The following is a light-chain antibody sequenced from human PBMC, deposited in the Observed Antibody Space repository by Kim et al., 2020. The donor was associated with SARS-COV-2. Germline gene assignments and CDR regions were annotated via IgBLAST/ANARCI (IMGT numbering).Light chain of an antibody. CDR2: LNSDGSH. J-gene: IGLJ3*02. V-gene: IGLV4-69*01. CDR3: QTWGTAFGV. CDR1: SGNSNYA. Sequence: ASVKLTCTLSSGNSNYAIAWHQHRPEKGPRFLMRLNSDGSHNKGDGIPDRFSGSSSGAERYLTISSLQSEDEADYYCQTWGTAFGVFGGGTQLTVL.